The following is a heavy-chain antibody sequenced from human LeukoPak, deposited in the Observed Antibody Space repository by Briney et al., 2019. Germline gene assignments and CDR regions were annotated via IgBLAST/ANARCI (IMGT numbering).Heavy chain of an antibody. CDR1: GGSISTYS. V-gene: IGHV4-59*08. Sequence: SETLSLTCTVSGGSISTYSWNWIRQPPGKGLDWIAYIYHSGTTTYNPSPKHRVTTLEDTSNNQISQNLTTMTAADTAVYYCARQKYDYGANHWYFDLWGRGTLVTVSS. J-gene: IGHJ2*01. CDR2: IYHSGTT. D-gene: IGHD4/OR15-4a*01. CDR3: ARQKYDYGANHWYFDL.